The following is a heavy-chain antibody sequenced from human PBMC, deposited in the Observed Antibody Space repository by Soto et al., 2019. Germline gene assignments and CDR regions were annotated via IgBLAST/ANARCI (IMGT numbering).Heavy chain of an antibody. CDR3: ASRCCLNGVCYPGPPYCYYCGMDG. CDR2: IIPISGTT. V-gene: IGHV1-69*01. J-gene: IGHJ6*02. CDR1: GGTLSGHA. D-gene: IGHD2-8*01. Sequence: QVQLVQSGAEVKKPGSSVRVSCKASGGTLSGHAIGWVRQAPGQGLEWMGGIIPISGTTKYAQRFQGRVTITADESTTTVYMDLSSLRSEDTAVYYCASRCCLNGVCYPGPPYCYYCGMDGWGQGTAVTVSS.